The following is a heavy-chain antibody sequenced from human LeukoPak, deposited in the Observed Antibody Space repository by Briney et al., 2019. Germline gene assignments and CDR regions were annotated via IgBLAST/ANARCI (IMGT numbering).Heavy chain of an antibody. CDR2: IKQEGSEK. J-gene: IGHJ4*02. V-gene: IGHV3-7*01. D-gene: IGHD6-19*01. Sequence: QPGGSLRLSCAASGFTFSSYWMSWVRQAPGEGLEWVANIKQEGSEKYYVDSVKGRFTISRDNAQNSLYLQMNSLRAEDTSVYYCARVRESSGWSFFDYWGQGTLVTVSS. CDR1: GFTFSSYW. CDR3: ARVRESSGWSFFDY.